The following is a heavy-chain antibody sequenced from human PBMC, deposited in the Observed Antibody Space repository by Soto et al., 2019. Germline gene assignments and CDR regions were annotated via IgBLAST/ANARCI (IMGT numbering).Heavy chain of an antibody. V-gene: IGHV4-59*01. CDR1: GFTFSSYG. D-gene: IGHD6-13*01. CDR3: ARDNHLSSTFDY. Sequence: GSLRLSCAASGFTFSSYGMHWVRQAPGKGLEWIGYIYYSGSTNYNPSLKSRVTISVDTSKNQFSLKLSSVTAADTAVYYCARDNHLSSTFDYWGQGTLVTVSS. J-gene: IGHJ4*02. CDR2: IYYSGST.